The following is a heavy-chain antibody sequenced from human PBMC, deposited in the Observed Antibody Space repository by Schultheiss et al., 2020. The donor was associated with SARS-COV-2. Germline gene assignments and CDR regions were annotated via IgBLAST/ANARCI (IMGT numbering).Heavy chain of an antibody. Sequence: GGSLRLSCAASGFTFSYYYMSGVRQAPGKGLEYVSAISSNGGNTYYADSVKGRFTISRDNSKNTLYLQMNSLRAEDTAVYYCAKDSSGWYYFDYWGQGTLVTVSS. J-gene: IGHJ4*02. CDR3: AKDSSGWYYFDY. V-gene: IGHV3-23*01. CDR2: ISSNGGNT. CDR1: GFTFSYYY. D-gene: IGHD6-19*01.